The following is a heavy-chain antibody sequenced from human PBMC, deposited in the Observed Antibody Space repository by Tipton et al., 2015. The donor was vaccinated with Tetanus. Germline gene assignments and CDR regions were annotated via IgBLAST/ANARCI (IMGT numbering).Heavy chain of an antibody. Sequence: TLSLTCAVKGGSFSGYYWTWIRQAPGKGLEWIGQINHRGGTSYSSSLKSRVPISLDTSKNHFSLRLRSVTAADTAVYFCARERNVGVSVRDGMDVWGQGTTVTVSS. D-gene: IGHD5/OR15-5a*01. J-gene: IGHJ6*02. V-gene: IGHV4-34*01. CDR2: INHRGGT. CDR1: GGSFSGYY. CDR3: ARERNVGVSVRDGMDV.